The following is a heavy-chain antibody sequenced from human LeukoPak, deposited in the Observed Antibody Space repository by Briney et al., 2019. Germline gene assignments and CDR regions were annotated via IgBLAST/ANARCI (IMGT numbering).Heavy chain of an antibody. V-gene: IGHV1-69*13. D-gene: IGHD2-2*02. Sequence: SVNVSCTASGGTFSSYAISWVRQAPGQGLEWMGGIIPIFGTANYAQKFQGRVTITADESTSTAYMELSSLRSEDTAVYYCARVAYCSSTSCYTRRYFDYWGQGTLVTVSS. CDR3: ARVAYCSSTSCYTRRYFDY. CDR2: IIPIFGTA. CDR1: GGTFSSYA. J-gene: IGHJ4*02.